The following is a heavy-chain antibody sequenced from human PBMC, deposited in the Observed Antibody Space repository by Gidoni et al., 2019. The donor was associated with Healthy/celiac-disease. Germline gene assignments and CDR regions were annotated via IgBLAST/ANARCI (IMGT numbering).Heavy chain of an antibody. D-gene: IGHD5-18*01. V-gene: IGHV4-59*01. Sequence: QVQLPESGPGLVKPSETLSLTCTVSGGSISSYYWSWIRQPPGKGLEWIGYIYYSGSTNYNPSLKSRVTISVDTSKNQFSLKLSSVTAADTAVYYCARGDTAVKFDPWGQGTLVTVSS. J-gene: IGHJ5*02. CDR1: GGSISSYY. CDR3: ARGDTAVKFDP. CDR2: IYYSGST.